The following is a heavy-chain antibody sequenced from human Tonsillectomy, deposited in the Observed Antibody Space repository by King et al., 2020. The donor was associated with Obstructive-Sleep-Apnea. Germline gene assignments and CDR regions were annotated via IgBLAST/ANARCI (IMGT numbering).Heavy chain of an antibody. Sequence: VQLVESGGGLVQPGGSLRLSCAASGFTFSSYAMSWVRQAPGKGLEWVSAISGSGGSTYYADSVKGRFTISRDNSKNTLYRQMNSLRAEETAVYYCAKPHYDFWSGYSTEGADYWGQGTLVTVSS. CDR3: AKPHYDFWSGYSTEGADY. CDR2: ISGSGGST. D-gene: IGHD3-3*01. J-gene: IGHJ4*02. V-gene: IGHV3-23*04. CDR1: GFTFSSYA.